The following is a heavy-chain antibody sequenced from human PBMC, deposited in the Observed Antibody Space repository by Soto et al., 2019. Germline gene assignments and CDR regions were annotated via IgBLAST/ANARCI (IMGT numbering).Heavy chain of an antibody. CDR2: INHSGST. Sequence: SETLSLTCAVYGGSFSGYYWSWIRQPPGKGLEWIGEINHSGSTNYNPSLKSRVTISVDTSKNQFSLKLSSVTAADTAVYYCARGRYYDFWSGYYLYYYGMDVWDQGTTVTVSS. D-gene: IGHD3-3*01. CDR3: ARGRYYDFWSGYYLYYYGMDV. V-gene: IGHV4-34*01. J-gene: IGHJ6*02. CDR1: GGSFSGYY.